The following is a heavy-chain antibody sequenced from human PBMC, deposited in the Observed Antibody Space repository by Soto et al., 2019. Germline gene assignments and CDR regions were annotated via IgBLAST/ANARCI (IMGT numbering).Heavy chain of an antibody. CDR2: IIPIFGTA. Sequence: QVQLVQSGAEVKKPGSSVKVSCKASGGTFSSYAISWVRQAPGQGLEWMGGIIPIFGTANYAQKFQGRVTITADESTSTAYMELSSLRSEDTAVYYCARGRDCSGCSCYSGLAWFDPWGQGNLVTVSS. CDR1: GGTFSSYA. V-gene: IGHV1-69*12. CDR3: ARGRDCSGCSCYSGLAWFDP. J-gene: IGHJ5*02. D-gene: IGHD2-15*01.